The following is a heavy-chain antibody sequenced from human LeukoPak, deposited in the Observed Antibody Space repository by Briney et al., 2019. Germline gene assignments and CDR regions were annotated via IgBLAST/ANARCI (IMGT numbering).Heavy chain of an antibody. CDR2: ISSSGSTI. V-gene: IGHV3-48*03. Sequence: TGGSLRLSCAASGFTFSSYEMNWVRQAPGKGLEWVSYISSSGSTIYYADSVKGRFTISRDNAKNSLYLQMNSLRAEDTAVYYCARSSGWFCFDCWGQGTLVTVSS. J-gene: IGHJ4*02. CDR3: ARSSGWFCFDC. CDR1: GFTFSSYE. D-gene: IGHD6-19*01.